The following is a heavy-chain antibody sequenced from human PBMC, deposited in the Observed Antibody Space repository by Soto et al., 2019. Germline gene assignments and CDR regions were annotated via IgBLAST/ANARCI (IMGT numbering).Heavy chain of an antibody. CDR3: ARSYYDFSSGWCDP. CDR2: INHSGST. V-gene: IGHV4-34*01. J-gene: IGHJ5*02. Sequence: TLALTCAVYVGPFSGYYWSWICQPPGKGLEWIGEINHSGSTNYNPSLKSRVTISVDTSKNQFSLKLSSVTAADTAVYYCARSYYDFSSGWCDPWGQGTLVAASS. CDR1: VGPFSGYY. D-gene: IGHD3-3*01.